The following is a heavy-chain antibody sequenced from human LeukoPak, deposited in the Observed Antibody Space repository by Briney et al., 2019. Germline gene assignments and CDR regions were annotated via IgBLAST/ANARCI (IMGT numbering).Heavy chain of an antibody. V-gene: IGHV3-48*03. CDR2: ISSSGGTK. J-gene: IGHJ3*02. D-gene: IGHD1-1*01. CDR3: ARGGHDPGIPFDI. CDR1: GFTFSSYE. Sequence: TGGSLRLSCSASGFTFSSYEMNWVRPAPGKGLEWLSYISSSGGTKYYADSVKGRFTISRDNAKNSLYLQMNSLRADDTAVYYCARGGHDPGIPFDIWGQGTMVTVSS.